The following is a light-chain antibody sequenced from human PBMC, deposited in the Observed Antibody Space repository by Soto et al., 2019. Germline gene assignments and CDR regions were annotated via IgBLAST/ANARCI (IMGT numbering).Light chain of an antibody. CDR1: QSIDNW. CDR2: DAS. V-gene: IGKV1-5*01. CDR3: QQYNTYPYT. J-gene: IGKJ2*01. Sequence: DLQMTQSPSTLSASVGDRVTITCRASQSIDNWLAWYQQKPGKAPKLLIYDASYLESGVPSRFSGSGSGTGFTLTISSLQPDDFATYYCQQYNTYPYTFGQGTKLEIK.